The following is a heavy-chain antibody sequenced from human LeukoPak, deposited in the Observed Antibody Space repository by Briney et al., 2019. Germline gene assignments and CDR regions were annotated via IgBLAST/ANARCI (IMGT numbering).Heavy chain of an antibody. D-gene: IGHD3-10*01. CDR1: GCSISSGGYS. V-gene: IGHV4-30-2*01. J-gene: IGHJ6*03. Sequence: SETLSLTCAASGCSISSGGYSWIWIRQPPGKGLEWSGEINHSGSTNYNPSLKSRVTISVDTSKNQSSLKLSSVTAADTAVYYCARRYYYGSGSRTYYYYMDVWGKGTTVTVSS. CDR3: ARRYYYGSGSRTYYYYMDV. CDR2: INHSGST.